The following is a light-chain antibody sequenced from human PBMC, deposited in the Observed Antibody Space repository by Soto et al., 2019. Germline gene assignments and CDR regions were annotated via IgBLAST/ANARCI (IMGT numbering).Light chain of an antibody. J-gene: IGKJ2*01. Sequence: EIVLTQSPGTLSLSPGERATLSCRASQSVCSSHLAWYQQKPGQAPRLLIYGASSRATGIPDRFSGSGSGTDFTLTISRLEPEDFAVYYCQQDGSSPQYTFGQGTKVDI. CDR2: GAS. CDR3: QQDGSSPQYT. CDR1: QSVCSSH. V-gene: IGKV3-20*01.